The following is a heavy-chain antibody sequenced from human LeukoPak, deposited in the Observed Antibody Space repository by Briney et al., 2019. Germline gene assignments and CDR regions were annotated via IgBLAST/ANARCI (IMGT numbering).Heavy chain of an antibody. V-gene: IGHV4-59*01. J-gene: IGHJ4*02. CDR1: GGSISSYY. Sequence: TSETLSLTCTVSGGSISSYYWSWIRQPPGKGLECIGYIYNSGSTNYNPSLKSRVSISVDTSKNQSSLRLSSVTAADTAVYYCARKGVAAGLDYWGQGTLVTVSS. CDR3: ARKGVAAGLDY. D-gene: IGHD6-13*01. CDR2: IYNSGST.